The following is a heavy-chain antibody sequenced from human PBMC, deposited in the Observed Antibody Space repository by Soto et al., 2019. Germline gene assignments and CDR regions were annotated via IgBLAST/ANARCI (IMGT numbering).Heavy chain of an antibody. D-gene: IGHD5-12*01. J-gene: IGHJ6*02. V-gene: IGHV1-69*13. CDR3: ARDLDIVATHGMDV. CDR1: GGTFSSYA. Sequence: ASVKVSCKASGGTFSSYAISWVRQAPGQGLEWMGGIIPIFGTANYAQKFQGRVTITADESTSTAYMELSSLRSEDTAVYYCARDLDIVATHGMDVWGQGTTVTVSS. CDR2: IIPIFGTA.